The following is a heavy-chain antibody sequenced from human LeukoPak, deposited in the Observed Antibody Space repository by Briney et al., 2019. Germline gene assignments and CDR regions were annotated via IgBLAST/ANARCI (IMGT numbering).Heavy chain of an antibody. CDR1: GYSISSGYY. J-gene: IGHJ6*03. CDR2: IYYSDST. CDR3: ARFPGSAEYRHYYYMDV. Sequence: SETLSLTCTVSGYSISSGYYWGWIRQPPGKGLEFIGYIYYSDSTNYNPSLKSRVTVSVDTSKNQFSLKLSSVTAADTAVYYCARFPGSAEYRHYYYMDVWGKGTTVTVSS. V-gene: IGHV4-61*01. D-gene: IGHD2-15*01.